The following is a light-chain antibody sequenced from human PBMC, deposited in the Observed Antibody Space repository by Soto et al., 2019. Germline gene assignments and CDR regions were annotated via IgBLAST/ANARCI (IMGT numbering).Light chain of an antibody. Sequence: SVLTQPASLSGAPGQSITLSCPRTTSDVGGYNYVSWYQHHPGKAPKLIIYDVSNRPSGVSIRFSGSKSDNTASLTISGLQPEDEADYHCSSYTTSNTRQIVFGTGTKVTVL. V-gene: IGLV2-14*03. J-gene: IGLJ1*01. CDR3: SSYTTSNTRQIV. CDR2: DVS. CDR1: TSDVGGYNY.